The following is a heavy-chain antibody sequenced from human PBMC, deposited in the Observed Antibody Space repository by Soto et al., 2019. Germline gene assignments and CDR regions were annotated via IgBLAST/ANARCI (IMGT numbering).Heavy chain of an antibody. J-gene: IGHJ4*02. CDR3: ARAGYFDWLSPFDY. Sequence: GGSLRLSCAASGFTFSSYSMNWVRQAPGKGLEWVSSISSSSSYIYYADSLKGRFTISRDNAKNSLYLQMNSLRAEDTAVYYCARAGYFDWLSPFDYWGQGTLVTVSS. CDR1: GFTFSSYS. V-gene: IGHV3-21*01. CDR2: ISSSSSYI. D-gene: IGHD3-9*01.